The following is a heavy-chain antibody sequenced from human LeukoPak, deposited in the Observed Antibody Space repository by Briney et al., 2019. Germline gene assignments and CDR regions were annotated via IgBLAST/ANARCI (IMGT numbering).Heavy chain of an antibody. CDR2: IIPIFGTA. V-gene: IGHV1-69*13. CDR3: ARASYSSSELIDDAFDI. CDR1: GGTFSSYA. Sequence: ASVKVSCKASGGTFSSYAISWVRQAPGQGLEWMGGIIPIFGTANYAQKFQGRVTITADESTSTAYMELSSLRSEDTAVYYCARASYSSSELIDDAFDIWGQGTMVTASS. D-gene: IGHD6-13*01. J-gene: IGHJ3*02.